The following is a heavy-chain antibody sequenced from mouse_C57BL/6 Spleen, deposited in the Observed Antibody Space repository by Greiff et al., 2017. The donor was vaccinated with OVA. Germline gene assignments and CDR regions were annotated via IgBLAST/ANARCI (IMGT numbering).Heavy chain of an antibody. J-gene: IGHJ4*01. CDR1: GYTFTSYW. Sequence: QVQLQQPGAELVRPGSSVKLSCKASGYTFTSYWMHWVKQRPIQGLEWIGNIDPSDSETHYNQKFKDKATLTVDQSSSTAYMQLSSLTSEDSAVYYCARGGTTVVATDYYAMDYWGQGTSVTVSS. D-gene: IGHD1-1*01. CDR2: IDPSDSET. V-gene: IGHV1-52*01. CDR3: ARGGTTVVATDYYAMDY.